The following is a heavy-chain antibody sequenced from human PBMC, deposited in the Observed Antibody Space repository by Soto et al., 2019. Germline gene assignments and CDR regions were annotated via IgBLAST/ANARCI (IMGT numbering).Heavy chain of an antibody. D-gene: IGHD4-4*01. V-gene: IGHV3-48*01. CDR2: ISSTSSTI. Sequence: GGSLRLSCAASGFTSSSYSINWVRQAPGKGLEWVSYISSTSSTIYYADSVKGRFTISRDNAKNSLYLQMNSLRAEDTAVYYCARERALSNYPDYWGQGTLVPAS. CDR1: GFTSSSYS. CDR3: ARERALSNYPDY. J-gene: IGHJ4*02.